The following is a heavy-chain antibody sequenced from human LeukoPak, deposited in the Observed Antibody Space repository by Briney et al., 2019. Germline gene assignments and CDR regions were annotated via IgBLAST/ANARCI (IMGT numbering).Heavy chain of an antibody. J-gene: IGHJ3*02. CDR1: GFTVSSNY. Sequence: GGSLRLSCAASGFTVSSNYMSWVRQAPGKGLEWVSVIYSGGSTYYADSVKGRFTISRDNSKNTLYLQMNSLRAEDTAVYYCARGPGGTMVRGVLDLAFDIWGQGTMVTVSS. V-gene: IGHV3-53*01. CDR3: ARGPGGTMVRGVLDLAFDI. CDR2: IYSGGST. D-gene: IGHD3-10*01.